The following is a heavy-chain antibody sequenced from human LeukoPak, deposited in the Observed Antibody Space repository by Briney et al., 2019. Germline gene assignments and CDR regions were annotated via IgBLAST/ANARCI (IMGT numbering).Heavy chain of an antibody. Sequence: GGSLRLSCTASGFAFSSYAMSWVRQAPGVGLEWVSAIDGGGGRTWHADSVKGRFTISRDNSKNTLYLQMNSLRAEDTAVYYCAKDGPTASTYYDFWSGYYRGNWFDPWGQGTLVTVSS. V-gene: IGHV3-23*01. CDR1: GFAFSSYA. D-gene: IGHD3-3*01. CDR3: AKDGPTASTYYDFWSGYYRGNWFDP. J-gene: IGHJ5*02. CDR2: IDGGGGRT.